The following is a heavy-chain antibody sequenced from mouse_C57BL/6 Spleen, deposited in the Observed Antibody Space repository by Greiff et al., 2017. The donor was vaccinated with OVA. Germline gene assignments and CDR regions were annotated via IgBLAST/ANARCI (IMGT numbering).Heavy chain of an antibody. V-gene: IGHV1-59*01. J-gene: IGHJ2*01. CDR2: IDPSDSYT. Sequence: QVQLQQPGAELVRPGPSVKLSCKASGYTFTSYWMHWVKQRPGQGLEWIGVIDPSDSYTNYNQKFKGKATLTVDTSSSTAYMQLSSLTSEDSAVYYCARDDGYSGNYFDYWGQGTTLTVSS. D-gene: IGHD2-3*01. CDR1: GYTFTSYW. CDR3: ARDDGYSGNYFDY.